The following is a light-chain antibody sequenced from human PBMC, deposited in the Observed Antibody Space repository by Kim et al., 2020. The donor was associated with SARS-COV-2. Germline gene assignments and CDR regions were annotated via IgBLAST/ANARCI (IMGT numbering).Light chain of an antibody. Sequence: SPGERATLSGRASHSVSSRYLAWYQQKPGEAPRLLIYGASSRATGIPDRCSGSGSGTDFTLTISRLEPEDFAVYYCQQYGSSPWTFGQGTKVDIK. V-gene: IGKV3-20*01. J-gene: IGKJ1*01. CDR1: HSVSSRY. CDR2: GAS. CDR3: QQYGSSPWT.